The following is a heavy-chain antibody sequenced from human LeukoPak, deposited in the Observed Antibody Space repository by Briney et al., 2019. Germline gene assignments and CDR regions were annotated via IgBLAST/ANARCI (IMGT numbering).Heavy chain of an antibody. J-gene: IGHJ5*02. D-gene: IGHD6-13*01. V-gene: IGHV4-34*01. CDR3: ARGVAAAGTRWFDP. CDR2: INHSGST. Sequence: SETLSLTCAVYAGSFSGFYWSWLRQPPGKGLEWIGEINHSGSTNYNPSLKSRVTISVDTSKNQFSLKLSSVTAADTAVYYCARGVAAAGTRWFDPWGQGTLVTVSS. CDR1: AGSFSGFY.